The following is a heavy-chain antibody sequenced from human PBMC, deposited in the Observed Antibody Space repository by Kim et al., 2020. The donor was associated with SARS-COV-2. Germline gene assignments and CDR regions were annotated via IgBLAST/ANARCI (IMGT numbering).Heavy chain of an antibody. J-gene: IGHJ4*02. CDR3: AREPEGTGKLDT. CDR1: GYSFATYY. D-gene: IGHD1-1*01. V-gene: IGHV1-46*01. CDR2: THPGSART. Sequence: ASVKVSCKTSGYSFATYYIHWVRQAPGQGLEWMGLTHPGSARTNFAQNFQGRVTMISDGSTTTVYMDLSSLRSEDTAVYYCAREPEGTGKLDTWGQGTLV.